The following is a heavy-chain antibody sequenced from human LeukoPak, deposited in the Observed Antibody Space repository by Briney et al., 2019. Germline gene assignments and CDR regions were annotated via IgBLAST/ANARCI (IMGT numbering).Heavy chain of an antibody. D-gene: IGHD3-16*01. V-gene: IGHV1-2*02. J-gene: IGHJ6*03. CDR2: INPNSGGT. CDR1: GYTFTSYD. Sequence: ASVKVSCKASGYTFTSYDINWVRQAPGQGLEGMGWINPNSGGTNYAQKFQGRVTMTRDTSISTAYMELSRLRSDDTAVYYCASDPSDRGTNMDVWGKGTTVTISS. CDR3: ASDPSDRGTNMDV.